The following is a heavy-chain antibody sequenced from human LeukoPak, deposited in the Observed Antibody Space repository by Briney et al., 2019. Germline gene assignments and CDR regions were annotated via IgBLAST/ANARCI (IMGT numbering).Heavy chain of an antibody. Sequence: PSETLSLTCAVYGGSFRGYYWSWIRQPPGKGLEWIGEINHSGSTNYNPSLKSRVTISVDTSKNQFSLKLSSVTAADTAVYYCAGDSYGSDYWGQGTLVTVSS. CDR3: AGDSYGSDY. J-gene: IGHJ4*02. V-gene: IGHV4-34*01. CDR2: INHSGST. CDR1: GGSFRGYY. D-gene: IGHD5-18*01.